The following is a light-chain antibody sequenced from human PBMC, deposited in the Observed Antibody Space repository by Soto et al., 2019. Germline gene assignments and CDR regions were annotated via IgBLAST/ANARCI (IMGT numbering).Light chain of an antibody. CDR2: GAS. J-gene: IGKJ4*01. Sequence: IVLTQSPGTLSLSPGERATLSCRASQSVSSSYLAWYQQIPGQAPRLLIYGASKRATGIPDRFSGSGSGTDFTLTISRMEPEDFAVYYCQQYGSSPPLTFGGGTKVEIK. CDR3: QQYGSSPPLT. V-gene: IGKV3-20*01. CDR1: QSVSSSY.